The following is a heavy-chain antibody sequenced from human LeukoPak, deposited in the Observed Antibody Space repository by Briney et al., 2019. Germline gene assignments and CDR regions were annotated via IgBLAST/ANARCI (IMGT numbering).Heavy chain of an antibody. CDR1: GYSFTSYW. CDR2: IYPGDSDT. CDR3: ARHFRFRSGYGDPPYYMDV. D-gene: IGHD3-3*01. J-gene: IGHJ6*03. V-gene: IGHV5-51*01. Sequence: NHGESLKISCKGSGYSFTSYWIGWVRQMPGKGLEWMGIIYPGDSDTRYSPSFQGQVTISADKSISTAYLQWSSLKASDTAMYYCARHFRFRSGYGDPPYYMDVWGKGTTVTVSS.